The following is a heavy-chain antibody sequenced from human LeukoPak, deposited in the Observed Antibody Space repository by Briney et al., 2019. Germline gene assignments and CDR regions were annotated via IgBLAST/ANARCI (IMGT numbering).Heavy chain of an antibody. Sequence: SETLSLTCTVSGDSIRSYYWSWLRQPPGKGLEWIVYIYHSGSANYNPALKGRVTISIDTSKNQFSLKLRSLTAADTAVYYCASVGTEEYYFDYWGQGTQVSVSS. V-gene: IGHV4-59*01. CDR2: IYHSGSA. CDR1: GDSIRSYY. J-gene: IGHJ4*02. D-gene: IGHD2/OR15-2a*01. CDR3: ASVGTEEYYFDY.